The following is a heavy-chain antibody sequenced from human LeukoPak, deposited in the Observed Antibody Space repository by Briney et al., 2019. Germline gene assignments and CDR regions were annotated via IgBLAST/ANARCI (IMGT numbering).Heavy chain of an antibody. Sequence: SETLSLTCTVSGGSISSSSYYWGWIRQPPGKGLEWIGSIYYSGSTYYNPSLKSRVTISVDTSKNQFSLKLSSVTAADTAVYYCARELLGSSGWYSVRPITLIDYWGQGTLVTVSS. CDR3: ARELLGSSGWYSVRPITLIDY. CDR1: GGSISSSSYY. D-gene: IGHD6-19*01. CDR2: IYYSGST. J-gene: IGHJ4*02. V-gene: IGHV4-39*07.